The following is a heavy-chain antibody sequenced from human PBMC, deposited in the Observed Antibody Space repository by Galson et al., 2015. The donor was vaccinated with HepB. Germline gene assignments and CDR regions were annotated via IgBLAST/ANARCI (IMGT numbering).Heavy chain of an antibody. D-gene: IGHD4-23*01. Sequence: SLRLSCAASGFTFSSYAMSWVRQAPGKGLEWVSAISGSGGSTYYADSVKGRFTISRDNSKNTLYLQMNSLRAEDTAVYYCAKGGNGYYYYYMDVWGKGTTVTVSS. CDR3: AKGGNGYYYYYMDV. CDR2: ISGSGGST. J-gene: IGHJ6*03. CDR1: GFTFSSYA. V-gene: IGHV3-23*01.